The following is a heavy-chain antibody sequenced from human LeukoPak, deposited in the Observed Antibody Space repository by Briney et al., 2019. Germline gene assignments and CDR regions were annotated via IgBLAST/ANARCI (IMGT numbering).Heavy chain of an antibody. Sequence: GASVKVSCKASGYTFTGYYMHWVRQAPGQGLEWMGWINPNSGGTNYAQKFQGRVTMTRDTSISTAYMELSRLRSDDTAVYYCARVAGVDIGEIYYYYYMDVWGKGTTVTVSS. V-gene: IGHV1-2*02. CDR1: GYTFTGYY. CDR3: ARVAGVDIGEIYYYYYMDV. D-gene: IGHD2-2*03. CDR2: INPNSGGT. J-gene: IGHJ6*03.